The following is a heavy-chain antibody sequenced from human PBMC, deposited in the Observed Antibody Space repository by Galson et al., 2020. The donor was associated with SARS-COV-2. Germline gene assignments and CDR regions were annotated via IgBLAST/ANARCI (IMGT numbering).Heavy chain of an antibody. V-gene: IGHV1-24*01. CDR2: FDPEDGET. CDR1: GYTLTELS. Sequence: ASVKVSCKVSGYTLTELSMHWVRQAPGKGLEWMGGFDPEDGETIYAQKFQGRVTMTEDTSTDTAYMELSSLRSEDTAVYYCATGRVVPAAGHTFYNWFDPWGQGTLVTVSS. J-gene: IGHJ5*02. D-gene: IGHD2-2*01. CDR3: ATGRVVPAAGHTFYNWFDP.